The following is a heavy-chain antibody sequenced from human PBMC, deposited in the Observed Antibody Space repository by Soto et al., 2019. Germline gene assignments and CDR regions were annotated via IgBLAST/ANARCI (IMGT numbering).Heavy chain of an antibody. V-gene: IGHV4-4*02. CDR1: GGSNSSSNW. CDR3: ASRSSYDILTGYYNGWFDP. D-gene: IGHD3-9*01. CDR2: IYHSGST. J-gene: IGHJ5*02. Sequence: KPSETLSLTCAVSGGSNSSSNWWSWVRQPPGKGLEWIGEIYHSGSTNYNPSLKSRVTISVDKSKNQFSLKLSSVTAADTAVYYCASRSSYDILTGYYNGWFDPWGQGTLVTVSS.